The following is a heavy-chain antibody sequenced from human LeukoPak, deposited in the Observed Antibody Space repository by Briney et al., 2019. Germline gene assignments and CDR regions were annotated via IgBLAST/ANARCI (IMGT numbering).Heavy chain of an antibody. CDR3: ARRGARYYDSSGYGDAFDI. V-gene: IGHV1-2*06. Sequence: ASVKVSCKASGYTFTGYYMHWVRQAPGQGLEWMGRINPNSGGTNYAQKFQSRVTMTRDTSISTAYMELSRLRSDDTAVYYCARRGARYYDSSGYGDAFDIWGQGTMVTVSS. D-gene: IGHD3-22*01. J-gene: IGHJ3*02. CDR1: GYTFTGYY. CDR2: INPNSGGT.